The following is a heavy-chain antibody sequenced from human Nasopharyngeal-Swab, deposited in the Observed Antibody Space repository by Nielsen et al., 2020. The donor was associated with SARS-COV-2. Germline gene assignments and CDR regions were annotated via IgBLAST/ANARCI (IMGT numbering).Heavy chain of an antibody. D-gene: IGHD6-13*01. V-gene: IGHV3-33*05. Sequence: GESLKISCAASGFTFSSYGMQWVRQAPGKGLEWVALISHDGDMNYYADSVKGRFTISRDNAKNSLYLQMNSLRAEDTAVYYCARLGGSSWYFDYWGQGTLVTVSS. J-gene: IGHJ4*02. CDR1: GFTFSSYG. CDR2: ISHDGDMN. CDR3: ARLGGSSWYFDY.